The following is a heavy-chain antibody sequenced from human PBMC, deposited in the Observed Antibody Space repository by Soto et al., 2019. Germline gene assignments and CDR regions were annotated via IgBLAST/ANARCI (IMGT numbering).Heavy chain of an antibody. CDR2: ISYSGNT. J-gene: IGHJ6*02. CDR3: ARLGVRGVINPNRYYGMDV. Sequence: SETLSLTCTVSGCSISSGGYYWSWIRQPPGKGLEWIAYISYSGNTYYNPSHKTRVIVSADTCRNQFSLELKSVTVADTAVYYCARLGVRGVINPNRYYGMDVWGQGTTVT. D-gene: IGHD3-10*01. V-gene: IGHV4-30-4*01. CDR1: GCSISSGGYY.